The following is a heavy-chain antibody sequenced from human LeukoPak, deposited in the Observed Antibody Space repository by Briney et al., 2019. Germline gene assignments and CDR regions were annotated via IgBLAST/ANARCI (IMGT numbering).Heavy chain of an antibody. Sequence: SETLSLTCTVSGGSISSGGYYWSWIRQHPGKGLEWIGYIYYGGSTYYNPSLKSRVTISVDTSKNQFSLKLSSVTAADTAVYYCARGLSLVGYWFDPWGQGTLVTVSS. CDR3: ARGLSLVGYWFDP. CDR2: IYYGGST. D-gene: IGHD2-15*01. J-gene: IGHJ5*02. V-gene: IGHV4-31*03. CDR1: GGSISSGGYY.